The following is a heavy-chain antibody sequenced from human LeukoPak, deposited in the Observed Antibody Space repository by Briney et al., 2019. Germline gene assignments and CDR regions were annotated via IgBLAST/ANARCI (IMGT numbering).Heavy chain of an antibody. CDR1: GYTFTSYG. J-gene: IGHJ6*02. D-gene: IGHD3-10*01. V-gene: IGHV1-18*01. CDR3: ARESYYYGSGPGAYYYYYGMDV. CDR2: ISAYNGNT. Sequence: GASVKASCKASGYTFTSYGISWVRQAPGQGLEWMGWISAYNGNTNYAQKLQGRVTMTTDTSTSTAYMELRSLRSDDTAVYYCARESYYYGSGPGAYYYYYGMDVWGQGTTVTVSS.